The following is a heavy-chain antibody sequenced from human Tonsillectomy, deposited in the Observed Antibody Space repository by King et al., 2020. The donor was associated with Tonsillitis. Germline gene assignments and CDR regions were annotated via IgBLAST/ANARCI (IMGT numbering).Heavy chain of an antibody. CDR2: IYYSGST. D-gene: IGHD3-22*01. CDR3: ARDDNSGYDYYVYGMDV. V-gene: IGHV4-39*07. Sequence: QLQESGPGLVKPSETLSLTCTVSGGSISSSSYYWGWIRQPPGKGLECIGSIYYSGSTYYNPSLKSRVTISVDTSKNQFSLKLSSVTAADTAVYYCARDDNSGYDYYVYGMDVWGQGTTVTVSS. J-gene: IGHJ6*02. CDR1: GGSISSSSYY.